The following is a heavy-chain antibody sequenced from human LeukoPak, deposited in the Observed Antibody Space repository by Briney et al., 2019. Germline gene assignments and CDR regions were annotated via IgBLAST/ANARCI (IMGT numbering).Heavy chain of an antibody. CDR1: GFTFSHHG. CDR2: IRADAITT. J-gene: IGHJ4*02. CDR3: AKDDGSLQYNN. V-gene: IGHV3-23*01. Sequence: PGGSLRLSCAASGFTFSHHGMNWVRQAPGKGLEWVSGIRADAITTYYADSVKGRFTISRDNSKNTLHLQMNSLRAEDTAVYYCAKDDGSLQYNNWGQGTLVTVSS. D-gene: IGHD5-24*01.